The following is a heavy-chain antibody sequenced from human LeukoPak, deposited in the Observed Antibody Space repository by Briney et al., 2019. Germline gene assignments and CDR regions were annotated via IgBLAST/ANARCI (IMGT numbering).Heavy chain of an antibody. Sequence: GGSLRLSCAASGFTFSDYYMCWIRQTPGKGLEWVSYISNTGDSIYYSDSVKGRFTISRDNAKNSLYLQMNSLRDEDTAVYFCATYTTSPRRAFDDWGQGTLVTVSS. CDR2: ISNTGDSI. J-gene: IGHJ4*02. CDR3: ATYTTSPRRAFDD. CDR1: GFTFSDYY. V-gene: IGHV3-11*01. D-gene: IGHD6-6*01.